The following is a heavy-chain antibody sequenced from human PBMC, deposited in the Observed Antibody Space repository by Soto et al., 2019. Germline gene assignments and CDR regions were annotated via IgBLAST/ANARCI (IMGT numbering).Heavy chain of an antibody. Sequence: QVQLQESGPGLVKPSQTLSLTCTVSGASISSGDYYWTWIRQPPGKGLEWIGSIYYSGSTYYNPPLKSRVTISVDTSNNQFSLKLSSVTAADAAVYYCASASYDSSTYYLDYWGQGTLVTVSS. CDR1: GASISSGDYY. J-gene: IGHJ4*02. CDR2: IYYSGST. D-gene: IGHD3-22*01. CDR3: ASASYDSSTYYLDY. V-gene: IGHV4-30-4*01.